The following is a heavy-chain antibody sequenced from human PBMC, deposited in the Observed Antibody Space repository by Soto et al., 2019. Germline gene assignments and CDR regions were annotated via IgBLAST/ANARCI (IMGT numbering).Heavy chain of an antibody. V-gene: IGHV1-18*04. CDR2: ISGYNGDT. Sequence: QVHPVHSGPEEKKPGASVRVSCKASGYTFTRHGISWVRQAPGQGLEWMGWISGYNGDTKYAPKFQGRVTMTKDTSPTTAHPELRSLPSDDTALYYCASHPTYTRGHYIHLDYWGQGALVTVSS. D-gene: IGHD3-22*01. CDR3: ASHPTYTRGHYIHLDY. CDR1: GYTFTRHG. J-gene: IGHJ4*02.